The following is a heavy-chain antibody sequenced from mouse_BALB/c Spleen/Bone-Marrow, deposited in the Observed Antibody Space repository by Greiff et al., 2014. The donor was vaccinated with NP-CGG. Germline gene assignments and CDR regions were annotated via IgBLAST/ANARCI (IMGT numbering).Heavy chain of an antibody. CDR1: GYTFTTYS. CDR2: VDPYDGYT. J-gene: IGHJ3*01. V-gene: IGHV1-69*02. Sequence: ESGAELVTPGASVKLSCKTSGYTFTTYSMHWVKQSPGNGLEWIGQVDPYDGYTNYSQMFKGKATLTVDKSSSTAYMQLSSLSSEDSAVYYCARGGDNFAWFAYWGQGTLVTVSA. CDR3: ARGGDNFAWFAY. D-gene: IGHD1-3*01.